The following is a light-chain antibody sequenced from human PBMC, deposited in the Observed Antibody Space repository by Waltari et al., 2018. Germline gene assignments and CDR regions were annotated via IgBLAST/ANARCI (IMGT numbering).Light chain of an antibody. J-gene: IGLJ3*02. Sequence: QLVLTQSPSASASLGASVKPTCTLSSGHSSNVIAWLPQQPEKGPRYLMKVNSAGSHNKGDEFPDRFSGSSSGAERYLTISSLQSEDEADYYCQTGGHGTWVFGGGTKLTVL. CDR3: QTGGHGTWV. V-gene: IGLV4-69*01. CDR1: SGHSSNV. CDR2: VNSAGSH.